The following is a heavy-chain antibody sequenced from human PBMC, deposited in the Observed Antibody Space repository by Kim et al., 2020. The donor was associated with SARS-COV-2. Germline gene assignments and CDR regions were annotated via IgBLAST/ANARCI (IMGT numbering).Heavy chain of an antibody. Sequence: YSQKFQGRVTITRDTSASTAYMELSSLRSEDTAVYYCARDRFGELFFFDYWGQGTLVTVSS. J-gene: IGHJ4*02. V-gene: IGHV1-3*01. CDR3: ARDRFGELFFFDY. D-gene: IGHD3-10*01.